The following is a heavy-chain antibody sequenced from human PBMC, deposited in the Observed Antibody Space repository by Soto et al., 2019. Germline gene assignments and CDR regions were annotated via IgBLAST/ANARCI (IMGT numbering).Heavy chain of an antibody. V-gene: IGHV5-10-1*01. CDR3: ERHDSNGDSDF. Sequence: PGESLKISCEASGYMFPIYHISWVRQMPGKGLEWVGKIDPTDSRTMYRPSSRARITISVDKSINTAYLEWGRLKASDTAMYYCERHDSNGDSDFWGQGTQVTVSS. J-gene: IGHJ4*02. D-gene: IGHD2-8*01. CDR1: GYMFPIYH. CDR2: IDPTDSRT.